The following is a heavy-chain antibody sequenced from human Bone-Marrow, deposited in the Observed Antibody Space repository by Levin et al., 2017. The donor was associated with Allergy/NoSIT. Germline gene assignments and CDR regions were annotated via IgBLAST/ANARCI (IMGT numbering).Heavy chain of an antibody. CDR2: ISGSGGST. Sequence: GESLKISCAASGFPFSSYAMSWVRQAPGKGLEWVSSISGSGGSTYYADSVKGRFTISRDNSKNTLYLQMDSLGAEDTAVYYCGTERGITGKYGGQGTLVTVSS. CDR3: GTERGITGKY. D-gene: IGHD1-20*01. V-gene: IGHV3-23*01. J-gene: IGHJ4*02. CDR1: GFPFSSYA.